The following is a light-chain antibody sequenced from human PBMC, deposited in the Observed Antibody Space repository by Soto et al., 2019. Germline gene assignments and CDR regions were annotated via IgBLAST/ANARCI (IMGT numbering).Light chain of an antibody. V-gene: IGLV2-11*01. Sequence: QSVLTQPRSVSGSPGQSVTISCTGTSSDVGGYNYVSWYQQHPGKAPKLMIYDVSKRPSGVPDRFSGSKSGNTASLTISGLQAEDEADYYCCSYAGSYTPXVFGGGTKVTVL. CDR1: SSDVGGYNY. CDR2: DVS. CDR3: CSYAGSYTPXV. J-gene: IGLJ2*01.